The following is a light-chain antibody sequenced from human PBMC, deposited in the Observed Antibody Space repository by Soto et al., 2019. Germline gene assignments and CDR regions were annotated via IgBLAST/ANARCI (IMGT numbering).Light chain of an antibody. CDR3: QQYNSYSPLT. V-gene: IGKV1-5*03. Sequence: DIQITESPSTLSGSVGDRVTITCRASQSISSWLAWYQQKPGKAPKLLIYKASTLESGVPSRSSGSESGTEFTLTITSLQPDDFAIYYCQQYNSYSPLTFGGGTKVDI. J-gene: IGKJ4*01. CDR2: KAS. CDR1: QSISSW.